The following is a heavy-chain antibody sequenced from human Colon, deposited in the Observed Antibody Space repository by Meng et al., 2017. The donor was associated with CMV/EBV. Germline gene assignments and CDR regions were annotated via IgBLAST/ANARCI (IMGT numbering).Heavy chain of an antibody. D-gene: IGHD3-22*01. CDR3: ARSQNAIYSSGWSTTLEY. V-gene: IGHV3-21*01. CDR1: GFTFSSYS. CDR2: ISSSSSYI. J-gene: IGHJ4*01. Sequence: GGSLRLSCAASGFTFSSYSMNWVRQAPGKGLEWVSSISSSSSYIYYADSVKGRFTISRDNAKNSLYLQMNSLRAEDTAVYYCARSQNAIYSSGWSTTLEYWGHGTLVTVSS.